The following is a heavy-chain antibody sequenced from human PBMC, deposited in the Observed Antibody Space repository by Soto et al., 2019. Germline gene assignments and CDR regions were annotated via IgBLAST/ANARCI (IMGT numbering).Heavy chain of an antibody. J-gene: IGHJ4*02. CDR3: ARGVITIFGVENIDY. Sequence: SETLSLTCTVSGGSISSGDYYWSWIRQPPGKGLEWIGYIYYSGSTYYNPSLKSRVTISVDTSKNQFSLKLSSVTAAVTAVYYCARGVITIFGVENIDYWGQGTLVTVSS. CDR1: GGSISSGDYY. CDR2: IYYSGST. D-gene: IGHD3-3*01. V-gene: IGHV4-30-4*01.